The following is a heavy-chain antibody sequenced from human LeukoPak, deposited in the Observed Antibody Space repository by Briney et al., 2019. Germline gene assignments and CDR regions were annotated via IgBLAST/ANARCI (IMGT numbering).Heavy chain of an antibody. CDR1: GGSISSYY. J-gene: IGHJ5*02. D-gene: IGHD6-19*01. Sequence: PSETLSLTCTVSGGSISSYYLSWIRQPPGKGLEWIGYIYYSGGTNYNPSLKSRVTISLDTSKSQFSLKLSSVTAADTAVYYCARHAAVEGSSGWSPLWWFDPWGQGTLVTVSS. CDR2: IYYSGGT. V-gene: IGHV4-59*08. CDR3: ARHAAVEGSSGWSPLWWFDP.